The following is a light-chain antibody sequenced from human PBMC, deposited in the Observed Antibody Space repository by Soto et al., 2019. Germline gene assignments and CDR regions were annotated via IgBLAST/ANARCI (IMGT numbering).Light chain of an antibody. Sequence: QSALTQPPSVSGAPGQRVTISCTGSSSNIGAGYDVHWYQQLPGTAPKLLIYGNSNRPSRVPDRFSGSKSGTSASLAITGLQAEDEADYYCQSYDSSLSGFWVFGGGTKLTVL. V-gene: IGLV1-40*01. CDR3: QSYDSSLSGFWV. J-gene: IGLJ3*02. CDR2: GNS. CDR1: SSNIGAGYD.